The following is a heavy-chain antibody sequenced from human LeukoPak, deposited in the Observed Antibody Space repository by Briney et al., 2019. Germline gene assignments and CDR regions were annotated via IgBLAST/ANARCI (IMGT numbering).Heavy chain of an antibody. D-gene: IGHD1-26*01. V-gene: IGHV3-7*01. J-gene: IGHJ6*03. CDR2: INQDGSEK. Sequence: PGGSLRLSCAASRTTFIHYWMSWVRQAPGKGLEWVANINQDGSEKDYVDSVKGRFIISRDNAENSVYLHMNSLRADDTAVYYCARDVRNRVGLNYYHQYMDVWGKGTTVTVSS. CDR1: RTTFIHYW. CDR3: ARDVRNRVGLNYYHQYMDV.